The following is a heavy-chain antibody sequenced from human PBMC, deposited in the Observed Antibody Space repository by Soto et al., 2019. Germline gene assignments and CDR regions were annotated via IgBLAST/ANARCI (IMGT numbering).Heavy chain of an antibody. CDR2: IYTSGST. CDR3: AREWGHLGELSPIDY. Sequence: SETLSLTCTVSGGSISSYYWSWIRQPAGKGLEWIGRIYTSGSTNYNPSLKSRVTMSVDTSKNQFSLKLSSVTAADTAVYYCAREWGHLGELSPIDYWGQGTLVTVSS. V-gene: IGHV4-4*07. CDR1: GGSISSYY. D-gene: IGHD3-16*02. J-gene: IGHJ4*02.